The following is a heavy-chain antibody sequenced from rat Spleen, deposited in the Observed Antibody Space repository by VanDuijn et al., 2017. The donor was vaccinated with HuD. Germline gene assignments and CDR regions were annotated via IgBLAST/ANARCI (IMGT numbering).Heavy chain of an antibody. J-gene: IGHJ2*01. CDR3: TRERNYGGYHFDY. V-gene: IGHV2-15*01. CDR2: IWNGGNT. D-gene: IGHD1-11*01. Sequence: GPGLEWIGAIWNGGNTDYNSPLKSRLSISRDTSKSQVLLEMSSLQTEDTAIYYCTRERNYGGYHFDYWGQGVMVPVSS.